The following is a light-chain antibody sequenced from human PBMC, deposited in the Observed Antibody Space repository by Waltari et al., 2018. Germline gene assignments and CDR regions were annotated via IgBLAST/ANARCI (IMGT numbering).Light chain of an antibody. Sequence: QSALTQPRPVSGSPGQSVTISCTGTSSDVGGYNYVSWCQQHPGKAPKVMIYDVSKRPSGVPDRFSGSKSGNTASLTISGLQAEDEADYYCCSYAGTYVVFGGGTMLTVL. CDR2: DVS. CDR3: CSYAGTYVV. CDR1: SSDVGGYNY. V-gene: IGLV2-11*01. J-gene: IGLJ2*01.